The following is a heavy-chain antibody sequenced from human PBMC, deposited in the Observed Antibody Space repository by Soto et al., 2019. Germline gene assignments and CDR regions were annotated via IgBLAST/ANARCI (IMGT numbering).Heavy chain of an antibody. Sequence: GGCLTLSCSPAGFIFSEFTIDWVRQVPGKGLEAISAVSTSGRSTYYADSVTDRFTISRDNSKNTLFLEMGSLRSEDTAIYYCVKQAHGLDCLAFDDWGQGTPVTVSS. CDR2: VSTSGRST. CDR1: GFIFSEFT. D-gene: IGHD3-3*01. V-gene: IGHV3-64D*06. J-gene: IGHJ4*02. CDR3: VKQAHGLDCLAFDD.